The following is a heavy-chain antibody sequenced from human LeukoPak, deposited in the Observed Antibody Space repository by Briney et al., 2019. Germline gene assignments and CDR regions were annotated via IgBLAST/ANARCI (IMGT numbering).Heavy chain of an antibody. CDR2: ISYDGSNK. CDR1: GFTFSSYG. D-gene: IGHD1-26*01. Sequence: PGRSLRLSCAASGFTFSSYGMHWVRQAPGKGLEWVAVISYDGSNKYYADSVKGRFTISRDNSKNTLYLQMGSLRAEDMAVYYCARLGGSGSYLIDYWGQGTLVAVSS. CDR3: ARLGGSGSYLIDY. V-gene: IGHV3-30*03. J-gene: IGHJ4*02.